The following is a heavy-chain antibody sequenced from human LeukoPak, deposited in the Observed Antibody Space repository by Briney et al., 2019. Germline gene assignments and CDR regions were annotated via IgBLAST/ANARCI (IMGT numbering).Heavy chain of an antibody. J-gene: IGHJ4*02. V-gene: IGHV4-59*08. CDR1: GDSISGFY. D-gene: IGHD5-24*01. CDR2: THYSGTT. Sequence: SETLSLTCSVSGDSISGFYWNWIRQSPEKGLEWIAVTHYSGTTNYNPSLKSRVTISIDTSRQQFFLKLSSVTAADTAVYYCARHLVRDGYNYFFGYWGQGSLVTVSS. CDR3: ARHLVRDGYNYFFGY.